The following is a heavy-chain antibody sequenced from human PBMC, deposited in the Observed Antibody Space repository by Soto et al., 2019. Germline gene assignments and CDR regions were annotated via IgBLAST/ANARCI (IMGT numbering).Heavy chain of an antibody. Sequence: SETLSLTCAVYGGSFSNCYWGWIRQPPGKGLEWIGEINRSGRTNSNPSLKSRVTISIDTSKSQFSLRLTSLTAADTAVYYCARLPGSGAYFHYWGQGILVTVSS. CDR1: GGSFSNCY. CDR2: INRSGRT. J-gene: IGHJ4*02. D-gene: IGHD1-26*01. CDR3: ARLPGSGAYFHY. V-gene: IGHV4-34*01.